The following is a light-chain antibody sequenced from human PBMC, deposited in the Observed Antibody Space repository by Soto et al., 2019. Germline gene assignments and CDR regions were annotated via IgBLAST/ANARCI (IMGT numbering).Light chain of an antibody. CDR3: QQLNGYPLT. Sequence: IQLTQSPSSLSASVGDRVTITCRASQGIRSYLAWYQQKPGKAPKLLTYAASTLQSGVPSRFSGSGSGTDFTLTISSLQPEDFATYYCQQLNGYPLTFGGGTKVDIK. J-gene: IGKJ4*01. V-gene: IGKV1-9*01. CDR1: QGIRSY. CDR2: AAS.